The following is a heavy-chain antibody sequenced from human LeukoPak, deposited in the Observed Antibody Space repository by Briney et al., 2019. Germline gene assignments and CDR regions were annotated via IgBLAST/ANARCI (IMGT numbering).Heavy chain of an antibody. CDR2: INPSGGST. Sequence: VASVKVSCKASGYTFTSYYMHWVRQAPGQGVEGMGIINPSGGSTSYAQKFQGRVTMTRDTSTSTVYMELSSLRSDDTAVYYCARDWGIAAHWYFDLWGRGTLVTVSS. J-gene: IGHJ2*01. D-gene: IGHD6-13*01. V-gene: IGHV1-46*01. CDR3: ARDWGIAAHWYFDL. CDR1: GYTFTSYY.